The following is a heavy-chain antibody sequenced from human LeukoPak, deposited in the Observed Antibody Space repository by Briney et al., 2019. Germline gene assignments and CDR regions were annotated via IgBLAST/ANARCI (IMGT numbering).Heavy chain of an antibody. CDR1: GGSISSYY. J-gene: IGHJ5*02. CDR2: IYYSGNT. CDR3: ARFQLLFWFDP. Sequence: SETLSLTCTVSGGSISSYYWSWIRQPPGKGLEWIGYIYYSGNTYYNPSLKSRVTISMDRSKDQFSLKLSSVTAADTAVYYCARFQLLFWFDPWGQGTLVTVSS. V-gene: IGHV4-59*12. D-gene: IGHD2-2*01.